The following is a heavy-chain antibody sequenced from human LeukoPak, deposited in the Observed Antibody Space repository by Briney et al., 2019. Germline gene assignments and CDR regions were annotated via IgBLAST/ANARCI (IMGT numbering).Heavy chain of an antibody. CDR1: GGSFSDYY. D-gene: IGHD4/OR15-4a*01. CDR2: INHSGST. J-gene: IGHJ4*02. V-gene: IGHV4-34*01. CDR3: ARVPESVLFFDY. Sequence: PSETLSLTCAVYGGSFSDYYWSWIRQPPGKGLEWIGEINHSGSTNYNPSLESRVIISADTSKNQVSLKLSSVTAADTAVYYCARVPESVLFFDYWGQGTLVTVSS.